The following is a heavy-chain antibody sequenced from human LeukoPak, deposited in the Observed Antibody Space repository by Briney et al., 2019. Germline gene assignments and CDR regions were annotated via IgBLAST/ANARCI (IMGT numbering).Heavy chain of an antibody. V-gene: IGHV1-69*04. CDR1: GGTFSSYA. CDR3: ASHPITMVRGGNNWFDP. D-gene: IGHD3-10*01. Sequence: RASVKVSCKASGGTFSSYAISWVRQAPGQGLEWMGRIIPILGIANYAQKFQGRVTITADKSTSTAYMELSSLRSEDTAVYYCASHPITMVRGGNNWFDPWGQGTLVTVSS. J-gene: IGHJ5*02. CDR2: IIPILGIA.